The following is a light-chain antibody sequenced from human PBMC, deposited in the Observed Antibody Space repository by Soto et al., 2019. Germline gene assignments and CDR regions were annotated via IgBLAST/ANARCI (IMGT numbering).Light chain of an antibody. CDR1: ESISRDY. Sequence: EIVLTQSPGTLSLSPGQRATLSCRASESISRDYLAWYQQRLGLAPRLLIYGASSGATDIPDRFSGSGSGTDFTLTISRLEPEDFAIYYCQQYGGVPYTFGQGTKLEIK. CDR3: QQYGGVPYT. J-gene: IGKJ2*01. CDR2: GAS. V-gene: IGKV3-20*01.